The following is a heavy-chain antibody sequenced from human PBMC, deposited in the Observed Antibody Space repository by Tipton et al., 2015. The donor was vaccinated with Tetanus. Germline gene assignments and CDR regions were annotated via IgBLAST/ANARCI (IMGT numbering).Heavy chain of an antibody. V-gene: IGHV4-34*01. D-gene: IGHD1-14*01. Sequence: TLSLTCAASGASFSGSYWSWVRQSPGKGLEWVGEIRPGGSPYYNPSLKSRVTISVDTSKNQFSLKLSSVTAADTAVYYCARGTGDYWGQGTLVTVSS. CDR2: IRPGGSP. J-gene: IGHJ4*02. CDR3: ARGTGDY. CDR1: GASFSGSY.